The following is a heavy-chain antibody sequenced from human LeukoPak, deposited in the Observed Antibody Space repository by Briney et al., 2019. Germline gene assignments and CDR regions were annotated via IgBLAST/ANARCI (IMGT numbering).Heavy chain of an antibody. CDR2: ISGGGERA. D-gene: IGHD6-19*01. V-gene: IGHV3-23*01. J-gene: IGHJ5*02. Sequence: GGSLRLSCAASGILFSNTAMNWARQSPGRGLEWVSAISGGGERALYADSVKGRFTISRDNSKNILYLQMNSLTADDTAIYYCGKDGGQYSSGPEFDPRGQGALVTVSS. CDR3: GKDGGQYSSGPEFDP. CDR1: GILFSNTA.